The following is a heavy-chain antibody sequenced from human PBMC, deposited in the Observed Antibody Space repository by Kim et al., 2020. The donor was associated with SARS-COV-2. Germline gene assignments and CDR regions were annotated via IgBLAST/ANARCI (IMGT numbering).Heavy chain of an antibody. V-gene: IGHV1-69*01. D-gene: IGHD3-22*01. J-gene: IGHJ4*02. CDR3: ARDRGYYDSSGYYYYFDY. Sequence: QCRVTITADESTSTAYMELSSLRSEDTAVYYCARDRGYYDSSGYYYYFDYWGQGTLVTVSS.